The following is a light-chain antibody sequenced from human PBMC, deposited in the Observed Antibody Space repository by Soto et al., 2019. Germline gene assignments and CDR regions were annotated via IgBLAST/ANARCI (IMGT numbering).Light chain of an antibody. J-gene: IGLJ1*01. CDR2: EVS. V-gene: IGLV2-14*01. CDR3: SSYTSSSPCV. CDR1: SSDVGGYKY. Sequence: VLTQRASVSGSPGQSITISCTGTSSDVGGYKYVSWYQQHPGKAPKLMIYEVSNRPSGVSNRFSGSKSGNTASLTISGLQAEDEADYYCSSYTSSSPCVFGTGTKVTAL.